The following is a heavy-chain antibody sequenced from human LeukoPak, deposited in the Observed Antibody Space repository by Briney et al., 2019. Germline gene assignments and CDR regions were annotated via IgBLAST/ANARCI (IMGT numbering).Heavy chain of an antibody. Sequence: GGSLRLSCAASGFAVSINYMSWVRQAPGMGLEWVSVIYSGGSTYYADSVKGRFTISRDNSKNTLYLQMNSLRAEDTAVYYCATRDYYDSSGYSDAFDIWGQGTMVTVSS. V-gene: IGHV3-66*02. D-gene: IGHD3-22*01. CDR3: ATRDYYDSSGYSDAFDI. J-gene: IGHJ3*02. CDR1: GFAVSINY. CDR2: IYSGGST.